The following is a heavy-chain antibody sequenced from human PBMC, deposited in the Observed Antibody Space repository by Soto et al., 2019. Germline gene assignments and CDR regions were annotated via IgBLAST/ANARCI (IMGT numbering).Heavy chain of an antibody. V-gene: IGHV3-30*09. CDR1: GFTFTSCA. D-gene: IGHD4-17*01. CDR2: ISENGVNK. CDR3: ARRLTTTVSALGY. J-gene: IGHJ4*02. Sequence: GGSLRLSCSASGFTFTSCAIHWVRQAPGKGLVCVAVISENGVNKYSAESVRGRFVISRDNSKNTVELEMNSMSPEDTAIYFCARRLTTTVSALGYWGQGTLVTVSS.